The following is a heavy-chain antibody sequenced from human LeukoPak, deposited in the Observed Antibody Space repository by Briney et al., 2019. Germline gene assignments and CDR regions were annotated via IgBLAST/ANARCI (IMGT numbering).Heavy chain of an antibody. J-gene: IGHJ5*02. Sequence: GGSLRLSCAASGFTFSSYSMNWVRQAPGKGLEWVSSISSSSSYIYYADSVKGRFTISRDNAKNSLNLQMNSLRAEDTAVYYCARAKYSHWFDPWGQGTLVTVSS. CDR2: ISSSSSYI. CDR1: GFTFSSYS. CDR3: ARAKYSHWFDP. V-gene: IGHV3-21*01. D-gene: IGHD2-21*01.